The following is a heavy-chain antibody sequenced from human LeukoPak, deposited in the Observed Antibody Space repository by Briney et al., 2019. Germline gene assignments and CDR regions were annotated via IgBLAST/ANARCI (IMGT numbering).Heavy chain of an antibody. V-gene: IGHV4-38-2*01. J-gene: IGHJ4*02. Sequence: SETLSLTCAVSGYSISSGYYWGWIRQPPGKGLQWIGSIYRSGSTYSNPYLKRRVTISVDTSKNQFSLRLTSVTAADTAVYYCARASLTSGSFFDYWGQGTLVTVSS. CDR2: IYRSGST. D-gene: IGHD1-26*01. CDR3: ARASLTSGSFFDY. CDR1: GYSISSGYY.